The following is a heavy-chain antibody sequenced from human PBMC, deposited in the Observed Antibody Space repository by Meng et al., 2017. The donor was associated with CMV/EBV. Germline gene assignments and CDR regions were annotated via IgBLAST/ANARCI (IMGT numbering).Heavy chain of an antibody. CDR1: GFTFSSYA. D-gene: IGHD4-11*01. V-gene: IGHV3-74*01. CDR2: INSDGSST. J-gene: IGHJ5*02. CDR3: AREISHYGINWFDP. Sequence: GESLKISCAASGFTFSSYAMSWVRQAPGKGLEWVSRINSDGSSTSYADSVKGRFTISRDNAKNTLYLQMNSLRAEDTAVYYCAREISHYGINWFDPWGQGTLVTVSS.